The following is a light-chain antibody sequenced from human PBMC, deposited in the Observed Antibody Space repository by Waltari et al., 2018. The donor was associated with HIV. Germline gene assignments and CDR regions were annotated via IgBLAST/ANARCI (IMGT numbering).Light chain of an antibody. V-gene: IGLV2-11*01. J-gene: IGLJ3*02. CDR1: NSDVGAYNY. CDR2: DVT. CDR3: CSYAGSYTWV. Sequence: QSALPQPRSVSGSPGQSVTMSCTGTNSDVGAYNYVSWYQQYPGKAPRLIVHDVTQRPSVVPDRFSGSKSGNTASLTISGLQAEDEADYYCCSYAGSYTWVFGEGTKLTVL.